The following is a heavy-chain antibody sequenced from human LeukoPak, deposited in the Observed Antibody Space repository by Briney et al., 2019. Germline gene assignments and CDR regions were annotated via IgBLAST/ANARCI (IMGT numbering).Heavy chain of an antibody. D-gene: IGHD3-10*01. CDR2: IKSKTDGGTT. J-gene: IGHJ4*02. V-gene: IGHV3-15*01. CDR1: GFTFSNAW. Sequence: GGSLRLSCAASGFTFSNAWMSWVRQAPGKGLEWVGRIKSKTDGGTTDYAAPVKGRFTISRDDSKNTLYLQMNSLKTEDTAVYYCTTEAYYYGSGGVNRIDYWGQGTLVTVPS. CDR3: TTEAYYYGSGGVNRIDY.